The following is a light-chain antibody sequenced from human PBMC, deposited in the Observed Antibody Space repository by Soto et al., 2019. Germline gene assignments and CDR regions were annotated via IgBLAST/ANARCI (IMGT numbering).Light chain of an antibody. J-gene: IGLJ2*01. CDR2: EVS. Sequence: QSALTQPPSASGSPGQSVTISCTGTSSDVGGYKYVSWYQQHPGKAPKLMIYEVSKRPSGVPDRFSGSKSGNTASLTVSGLQAEDEADYYCSSYAGINNLGVFGGGTKLTVL. V-gene: IGLV2-8*01. CDR3: SSYAGINNLGV. CDR1: SSDVGGYKY.